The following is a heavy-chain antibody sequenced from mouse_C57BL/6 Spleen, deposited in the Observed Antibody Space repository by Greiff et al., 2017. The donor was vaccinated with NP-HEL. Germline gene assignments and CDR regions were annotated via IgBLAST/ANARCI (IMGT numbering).Heavy chain of an antibody. CDR1: GFTFTSYW. J-gene: IGHJ2*01. V-gene: IGHV1-74*01. D-gene: IGHD1-1*01. Sequence: QVQLQQPGAELVKPGASVKVSCKASGFTFTSYWMHWVKQRPGQGLAWIGRIHPSDGETNYVQKFKGKATLTADKSSRPAYMQLSSLTSEDSAVYSCAIGNYYGSSHCWGQGTTLTVSS. CDR3: AIGNYYGSSHC. CDR2: IHPSDGET.